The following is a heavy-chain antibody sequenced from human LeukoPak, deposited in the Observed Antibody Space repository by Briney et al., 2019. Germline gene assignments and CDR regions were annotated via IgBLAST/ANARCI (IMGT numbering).Heavy chain of an antibody. CDR1: GFTFDDYG. CDR3: AREGYCSSTSCYYLGYYYHGMDV. D-gene: IGHD2-2*01. J-gene: IGHJ6*02. Sequence: PGGSLRLSCAASGFTFDDYGMSWVRQAPGKGLEWVSGINWNGGSTGYADSVKGRFTISRDNAKNSLYLQMNSLRAEDTALYYCAREGYCSSTSCYYLGYYYHGMDVWGQGTTVTVSS. CDR2: INWNGGST. V-gene: IGHV3-20*04.